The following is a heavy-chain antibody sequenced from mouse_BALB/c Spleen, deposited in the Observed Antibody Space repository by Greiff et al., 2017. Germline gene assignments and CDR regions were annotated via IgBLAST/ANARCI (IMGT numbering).Heavy chain of an antibody. J-gene: IGHJ2*01. CDR2: ISSGGSYT. D-gene: IGHD1-1*01. Sequence: EVMLVESGGGLVKPGGSLKLSCAASGFTFSSYAMSWVRQTPEKRLEWVATISSGGSYTYYPDSVKGRFTISRDNAKNTLYLQMSSLRSEDTAMYYCARPHYYGSSYDFDYWGQGTTLTVSS. V-gene: IGHV5-9-1*01. CDR3: ARPHYYGSSYDFDY. CDR1: GFTFSSYA.